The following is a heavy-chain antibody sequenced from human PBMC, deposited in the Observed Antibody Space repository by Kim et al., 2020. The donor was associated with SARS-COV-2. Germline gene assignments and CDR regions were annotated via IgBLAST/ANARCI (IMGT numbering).Heavy chain of an antibody. CDR1: GFTFSSYS. CDR2: ISSSSSYI. V-gene: IGHV3-21*01. CDR3: ARLLPTRYGMDV. J-gene: IGHJ6*02. Sequence: GGSLRLSCAASGFTFSSYSMNWVRQAPGKGLEWVSSISSSSSYIYYADSVKGRFTISRDNAKNSLYLQMNSLRAEDTAVYYCARLLPTRYGMDVWGQGTTVTVSS.